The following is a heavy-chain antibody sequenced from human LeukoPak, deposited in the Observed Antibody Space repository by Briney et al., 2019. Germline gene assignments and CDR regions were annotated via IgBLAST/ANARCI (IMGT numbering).Heavy chain of an antibody. V-gene: IGHV3-30-3*01. CDR3: ARGSTSDY. J-gene: IGHJ4*02. Sequence: GGSLRLSCAASGFTFSSYAMHWVRQAPGKGLEWVAVISYDGSNKYYADSVKGRFTISRDNSKNTLYLQMNSLRAEDTAVYYCARGSTSDYWGQGTLVTVSS. CDR2: ISYDGSNK. CDR1: GFTFSSYA. D-gene: IGHD2-2*01.